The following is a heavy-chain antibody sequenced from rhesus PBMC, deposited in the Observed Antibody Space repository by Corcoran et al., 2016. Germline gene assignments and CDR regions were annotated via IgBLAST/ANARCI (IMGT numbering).Heavy chain of an antibody. Sequence: QVQLVQSGAEVKKPGASGKGSCKASGKWVTDYHKQVGRQAPGQGLEWVGRINPKTDCADYAQKFQDRVTMTRDISTTTAYMELGSLRSEDAAVYYCARGSWNVGYWGQGVLVTVSS. CDR3: ARGSWNVGY. V-gene: IGHV1-138*01. J-gene: IGHJ4*01. D-gene: IGHD1-14*01. CDR1: GKWVTDYH. CDR2: INPKTDCA.